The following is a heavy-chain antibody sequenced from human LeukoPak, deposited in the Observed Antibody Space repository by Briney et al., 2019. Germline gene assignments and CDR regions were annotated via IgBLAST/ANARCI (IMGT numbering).Heavy chain of an antibody. J-gene: IGHJ5*02. CDR3: ARGEGGGFDP. V-gene: IGHV4-30-2*01. Sequence: SETLSLTCAVSGGSISSGGYSWSWIRQPPGKGLEWIGYIYHSGSTYYNPSLKSRVTISVGRSKNQFSLKLSSVTAADTAVYYCARGEGGGFDPWGQGTLVTVSS. CDR1: GGSISSGGYS. CDR2: IYHSGST.